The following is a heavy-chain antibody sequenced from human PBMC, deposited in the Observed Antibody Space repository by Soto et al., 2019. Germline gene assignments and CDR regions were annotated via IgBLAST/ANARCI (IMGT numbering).Heavy chain of an antibody. CDR3: ARDRVKIRRYSYAPNLDY. J-gene: IGHJ4*02. CDR1: GGTFSSYT. V-gene: IGHV1-69*08. CDR2: IIPILGIA. Sequence: QVQLVQSGAEVMKPGSSVKVSCKASGGTFSSYTISSVRQAPGQGLEWMGRIIPILGIANYAQKFQGRVTINADKTTITAYMELSSLRSEDTAVYYCARDRVKIRRYSYAPNLDYWGQGTLVTVSS. D-gene: IGHD5-18*01.